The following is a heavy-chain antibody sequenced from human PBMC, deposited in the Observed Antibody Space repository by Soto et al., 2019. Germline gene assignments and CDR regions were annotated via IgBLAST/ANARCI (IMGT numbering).Heavy chain of an antibody. CDR2: IYYSGAT. CDR1: GGSISSTTYY. D-gene: IGHD3-22*01. V-gene: IGHV4-39*01. Sequence: PSETLSLTCAVSGGSISSTTYYWAWIRQPPGKGLEWVGTIYYSGATHYNPSLKSRLTISVDTSKNQFSLRLSSVTAADTAMYYCARYYDTSNRPYFHHWGQGTRVTVSS. CDR3: ARYYDTSNRPYFHH. J-gene: IGHJ1*01.